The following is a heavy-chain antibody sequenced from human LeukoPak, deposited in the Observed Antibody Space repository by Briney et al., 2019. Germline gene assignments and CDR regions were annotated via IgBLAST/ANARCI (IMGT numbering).Heavy chain of an antibody. D-gene: IGHD6-13*01. CDR1: GFTFSSYA. V-gene: IGHV3-23*01. J-gene: IGHJ4*02. CDR2: ISGSGVTT. Sequence: GGSLRLSCAASGFTFSSYAMSWVRQAPGKGLEWVSVISGSGVTTYYADSVKGRFPISRDNSKNTLYLQMNSLRAEDTAVYYCAKRVAAAALDYWGQGTLVTVSS. CDR3: AKRVAAAALDY.